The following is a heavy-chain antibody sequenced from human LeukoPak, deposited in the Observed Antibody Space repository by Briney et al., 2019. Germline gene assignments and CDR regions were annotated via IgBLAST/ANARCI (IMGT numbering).Heavy chain of an antibody. CDR2: IRSKDNSYAT. J-gene: IGHJ4*02. D-gene: IGHD2-21*02. CDR1: GFXFRGSA. V-gene: IGHV3-73*01. Sequence: GGSLKLSCAASGFXFRGSAIHWVRQASGKGLEWVGRIRSKDNSYATAYGASVRGRFTISRDDSKNTAYLQMNSLKIEDTAVYYCTRLWGDCGGDCYARDYWGQGTLVTVSS. CDR3: TRLWGDCGGDCYARDY.